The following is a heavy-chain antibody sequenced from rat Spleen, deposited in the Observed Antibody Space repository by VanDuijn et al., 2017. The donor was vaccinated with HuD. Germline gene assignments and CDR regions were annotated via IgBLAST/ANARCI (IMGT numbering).Heavy chain of an antibody. J-gene: IGHJ2*01. V-gene: IGHV2-27*01. Sequence: QVQLKESEPDLVQPSQTLSLTCTVSGFSLTSYHVHWVRQPPGKGLEWMGRIQSGGSTNYNSALKSRLSISRDTSKGQVFLKRDRLQTVDTAMYFCARGALLGYWGQGVMVTVP. D-gene: IGHD3-1*01. CDR1: GFSLTSYH. CDR2: IQSGGST. CDR3: ARGALLGY.